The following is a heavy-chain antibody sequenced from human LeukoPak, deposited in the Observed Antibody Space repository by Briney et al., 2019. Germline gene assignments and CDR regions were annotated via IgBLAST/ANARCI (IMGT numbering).Heavy chain of an antibody. CDR3: ARDGNVGTMVRGPFNWFDP. V-gene: IGHV1-69*13. CDR2: IIPIFGTA. D-gene: IGHD3-10*01. Sequence: SVKVSCKASGGTFSSYAISWVRQAPGQGLEWMGGIIPIFGTANYAQKFQGRVTITADESTSTAYMELSSLRSEDTAVYYCARDGNVGTMVRGPFNWFDPWGQGTLVTVSS. CDR1: GGTFSSYA. J-gene: IGHJ5*02.